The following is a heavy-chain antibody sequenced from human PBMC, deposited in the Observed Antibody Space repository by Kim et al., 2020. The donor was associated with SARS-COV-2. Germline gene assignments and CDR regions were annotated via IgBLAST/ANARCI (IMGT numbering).Heavy chain of an antibody. CDR2: IYYSGST. Sequence: SETLSLTCTVSGGSISSYYWSWIRQPPGKGLEWMGYIYYSGSTNYNPSLKSRGTISVDTSKNQFSLKLSSVTAADTAVYCCAREGGHCSGGSCFGWMDVRGPGTTVTVS. CDR1: GGSISSYY. D-gene: IGHD2-15*01. J-gene: IGHJ6*02. V-gene: IGHV4-59*13. CDR3: AREGGHCSGGSCFGWMDV.